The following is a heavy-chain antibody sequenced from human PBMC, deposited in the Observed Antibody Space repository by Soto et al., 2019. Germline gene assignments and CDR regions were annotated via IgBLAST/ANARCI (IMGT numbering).Heavy chain of an antibody. CDR1: GESFSGYY. D-gene: IGHD2-21*02. CDR2: INHSGST. V-gene: IGHV4-34*01. Sequence: QVQLQQWGAGLLKPSETLSLTCAVYGESFSGYYWSWIRQPPGKGLEWIGEINHSGSTNYNPSLKSPVTISIDTSKNQFSLKLSSVAAADTAIYYCARGGDWMRNWGQGTLVTVSS. J-gene: IGHJ4*02. CDR3: ARGGDWMRN.